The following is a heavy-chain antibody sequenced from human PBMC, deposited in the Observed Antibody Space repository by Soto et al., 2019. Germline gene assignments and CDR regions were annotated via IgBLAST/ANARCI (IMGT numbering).Heavy chain of an antibody. CDR3: AKEASPGDLNRFGP. Sequence: QVQLVESGGGVVQPGRSLRLSCAASGFTFSSYGMHWVRQAPGKGLEWVAVISYDGSNKYYADSVKGRFTISRDNSKNPLYLQKNRLKAEDTAVYYWAKEASPGDLNRFGPWGQGTLVTVSS. CDR2: ISYDGSNK. CDR1: GFTFSSYG. J-gene: IGHJ5*02. V-gene: IGHV3-30*18.